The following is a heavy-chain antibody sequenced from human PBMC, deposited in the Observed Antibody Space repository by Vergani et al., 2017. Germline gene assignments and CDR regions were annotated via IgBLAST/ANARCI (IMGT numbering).Heavy chain of an antibody. D-gene: IGHD6-6*01. CDR2: INHSGST. Sequence: QVQLQQWGAGLLKPSETLSLTCAVYGGSFSGYYWSWTRQPPGKGLEWIGEINHSGSTNYNPSLKSRVTISVDTSKNQFSLKLSSVTAADTAVYYCARRSSVARPFDYWGQGTLVTVSS. CDR1: GGSFSGYY. CDR3: ARRSSVARPFDY. V-gene: IGHV4-34*01. J-gene: IGHJ4*02.